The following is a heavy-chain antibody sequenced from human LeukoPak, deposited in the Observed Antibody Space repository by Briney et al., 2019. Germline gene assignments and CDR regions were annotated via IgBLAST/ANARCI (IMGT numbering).Heavy chain of an antibody. CDR2: INHSGST. V-gene: IGHV4-34*01. J-gene: IGHJ3*02. CDR3: ARVSGYSYGPRAFNI. CDR1: GGSFSGYY. D-gene: IGHD5-18*01. Sequence: KPSETLSLTCAVYGGSFSGYYWSWIRQPQGKGLEWIGEINHSGSTNYNPSLKSRVTISVETSRNQFSLKLSSATAADTAVYYCARVSGYSYGPRAFNIWGQGTMVTVSS.